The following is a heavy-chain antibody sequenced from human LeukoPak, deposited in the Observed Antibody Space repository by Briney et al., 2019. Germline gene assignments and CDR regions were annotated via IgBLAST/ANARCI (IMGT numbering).Heavy chain of an antibody. CDR1: GYTFTGYY. CDR2: INPNSGGT. D-gene: IGHD3-22*01. Sequence: GASVKVSCKASGYTFTGYYMHWVRQAPGQGLEWMGWINPNSGGTNYAQKFQGGVTMTRDTSISTAYMELSRLRSDDTAVYYCAREITMIAGDWFDPWGQGTLVTVSS. J-gene: IGHJ5*02. V-gene: IGHV1-2*02. CDR3: AREITMIAGDWFDP.